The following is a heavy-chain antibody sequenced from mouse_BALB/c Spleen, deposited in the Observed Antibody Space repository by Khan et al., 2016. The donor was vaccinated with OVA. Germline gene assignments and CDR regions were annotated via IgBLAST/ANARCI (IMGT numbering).Heavy chain of an antibody. CDR3: ARGASYWYFDV. Sequence: QIQLVQSGPELKKPGETVKISCKASGYTFTNYGMNWVKQAPGKGLKWMGWINTYTGEPTYTDDFKGRFAFSLETSASTAYLQINNLKNEDRATXFCARGASYWYFDVWGAGTTVTVSS. V-gene: IGHV9-1*02. CDR1: GYTFTNYG. J-gene: IGHJ1*01. CDR2: INTYTGEP.